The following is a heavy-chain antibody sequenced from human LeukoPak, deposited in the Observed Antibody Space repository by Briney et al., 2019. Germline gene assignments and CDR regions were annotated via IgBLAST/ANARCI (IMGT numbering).Heavy chain of an antibody. CDR2: INSDGSST. V-gene: IGHV3-74*01. J-gene: IGHJ4*02. CDR1: GFTFSSYW. Sequence: TGGSLRLSCAASGFTFSSYWMHWVRQAPGKGLGWVSRINSDGSSTSYADSVKGRFTISRDNAKNTLYLQMNSLRAEDTAVYYCARDGSGSYREGGFDYWGQGTLVTVSS. CDR3: ARDGSGSYREGGFDY. D-gene: IGHD3-10*01.